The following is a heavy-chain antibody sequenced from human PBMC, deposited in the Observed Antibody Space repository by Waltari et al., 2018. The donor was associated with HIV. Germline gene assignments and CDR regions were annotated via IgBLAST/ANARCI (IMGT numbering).Heavy chain of an antibody. Sequence: QVQLVQSGAEVKKPGASVKVSCKASGYTFTSYDINWVRQATGPGLEWMGWMNPNSGNTGYAQKFQGRVTMTRNTSISTAYMELSSLRSEDTAVYYCARNFGFGCSSTSCYEYYYYYGMDVWGQGTTVTVSS. CDR3: ARNFGFGCSSTSCYEYYYYYGMDV. CDR2: MNPNSGNT. D-gene: IGHD2-2*01. CDR1: GYTFTSYD. V-gene: IGHV1-8*01. J-gene: IGHJ6*02.